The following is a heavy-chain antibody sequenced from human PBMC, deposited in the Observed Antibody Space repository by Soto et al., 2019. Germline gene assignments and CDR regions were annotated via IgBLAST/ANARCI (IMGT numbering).Heavy chain of an antibody. CDR1: GGTFSSYA. J-gene: IGHJ4*02. D-gene: IGHD6-13*01. CDR2: IIPIFGTA. V-gene: IGHV1-69*13. CDR3: ARGPSYSFNEYYFDY. Sequence: SVKVSCKASGGTFSSYAISWVRQAPGQGLEWMGGIIPIFGTANYAQKFQGRVTITADESTSTAYMELSSLRSEDTAVYYCARGPSYSFNEYYFDYWGQGTLVTVSS.